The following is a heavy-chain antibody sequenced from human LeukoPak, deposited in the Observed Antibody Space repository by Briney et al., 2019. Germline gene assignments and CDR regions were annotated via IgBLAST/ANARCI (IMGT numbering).Heavy chain of an antibody. J-gene: IGHJ3*02. CDR1: GFTFSSYW. CDR2: INSDGSST. V-gene: IGHV3-74*01. Sequence: PGGSLRLSCAASGFTFSSYWMHWVRQAPGKGLVWVSRINSDGSSTSYADSVKGRFTISRDNAKNTLYLQMNSLRAEDTAVYYCARGRTYYYDKGAFDIWGQGTMVTVSS. D-gene: IGHD3-22*01. CDR3: ARGRTYYYDKGAFDI.